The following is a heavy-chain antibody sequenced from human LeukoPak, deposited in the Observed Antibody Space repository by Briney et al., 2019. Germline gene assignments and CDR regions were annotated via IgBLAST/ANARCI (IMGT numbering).Heavy chain of an antibody. V-gene: IGHV1-18*01. Sequence: ASVKVSCKASGYSFGSFGINWVRQAPGQGLEWMGWISAYNGDTNYAQKLQGRVTMTTDTSTSTAYMGLMSLRSDDTAVYYCARGLTDEHQLILHWFDPWGQGTLVTVSS. CDR3: ARGLTDEHQLILHWFDP. CDR1: GYSFGSFG. CDR2: ISAYNGDT. J-gene: IGHJ5*02. D-gene: IGHD2-2*01.